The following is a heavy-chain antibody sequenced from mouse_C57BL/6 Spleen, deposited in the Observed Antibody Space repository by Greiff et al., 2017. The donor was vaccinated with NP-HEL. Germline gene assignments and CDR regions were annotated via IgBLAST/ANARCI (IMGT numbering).Heavy chain of an antibody. D-gene: IGHD3-2*02. CDR2: IDPANGNT. V-gene: IGHV14-3*01. CDR3: AKTAQALSWFAY. Sequence: VHVKQSVAELVRPGASVKLSCTASGFNIKNTYMHWVKQRPEQGLEWIGRIDPANGNTKYAPKFQGKATITADTSSNTAYLQLSSLTSEDTAIYYCAKTAQALSWFAYWGQGTLVTVSA. CDR1: GFNIKNTY. J-gene: IGHJ3*01.